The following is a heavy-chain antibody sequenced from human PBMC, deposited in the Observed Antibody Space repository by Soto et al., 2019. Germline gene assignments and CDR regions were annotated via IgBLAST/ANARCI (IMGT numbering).Heavy chain of an antibody. Sequence: PSETLSLTCAVSGCSISSSTYHWGWIRQPPGKGLEWIGSFYYSGSTYYNPSLRSRVTISIDTSKNQFSLNLSSVTAADTAVYYCARAYYDTGGYFWFDPWGQGTLVTVSS. CDR2: FYYSGST. CDR1: GCSISSSTYH. J-gene: IGHJ5*02. CDR3: ARAYYDTGGYFWFDP. V-gene: IGHV4-39*01. D-gene: IGHD3-22*01.